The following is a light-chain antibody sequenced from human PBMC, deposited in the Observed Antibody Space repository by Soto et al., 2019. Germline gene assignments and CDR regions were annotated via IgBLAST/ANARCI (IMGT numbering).Light chain of an antibody. CDR1: SSDVGGYNY. CDR3: SSYTSSSTLYV. CDR2: EVS. V-gene: IGLV2-14*01. J-gene: IGLJ1*01. Sequence: QSVLTQPASVSGSPGQSITISCTGTSSDVGGYNYVSWYQQLPGKAPKLMIYEVSNRPSGVSDRFSGSKSGNTASLTISGLQAEDDADYYCSSYTSSSTLYVFGTGTKLTVL.